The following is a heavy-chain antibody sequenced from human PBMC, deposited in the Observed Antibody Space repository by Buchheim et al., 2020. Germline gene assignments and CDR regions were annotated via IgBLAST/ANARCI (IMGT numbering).Heavy chain of an antibody. CDR1: GRPLLGNK. CDR3: TCGHSCSCSPLAY. J-gene: IGHJ4*02. Sequence: TVSGRPLLGNKWSWIRQPPGKGLEWIGYIYYSGSTNYNPPLKSRVTISVDTSKKQFSLYTISVPDALTILYYYTCGHSCSCSPLAYWGQGTL. D-gene: IGHD2-15*01. CDR2: IYYSGST. V-gene: IGHV4-59*01.